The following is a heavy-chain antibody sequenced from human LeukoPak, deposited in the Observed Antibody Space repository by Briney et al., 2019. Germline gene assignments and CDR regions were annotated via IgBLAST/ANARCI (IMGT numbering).Heavy chain of an antibody. CDR2: VYYRGAT. D-gene: IGHD3-10*01. V-gene: IGHV4-59*01. CDR1: GDSITSYY. J-gene: IGHJ4*02. CDR3: AGVFSGRRPFEL. Sequence: SETLSLTCTVSGDSITSYYWNWIRQPPGKGLEWIGYVYYRGATNYNPSLKTRVTTSIDTSKKQFSLKLSSVTAADTAVYFCAGVFSGRRPFELWGKGTLVTVSS.